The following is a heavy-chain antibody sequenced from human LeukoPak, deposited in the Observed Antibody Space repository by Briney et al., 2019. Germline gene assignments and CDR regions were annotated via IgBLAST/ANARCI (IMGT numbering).Heavy chain of an antibody. Sequence: SETLSLTCTVSGGSISSSSYYWGWIRQPPGKGLEWIGSIYYSGSTFYTPSLKSRVTISVDTSKNQFSLNLSSVTAADTAVYYCARFREHLRRMRGHVEYYFDYWGQGTLVTVSS. CDR3: ARFREHLRRMRGHVEYYFDY. CDR2: IYYSGST. D-gene: IGHD1-1*01. V-gene: IGHV4-39*01. J-gene: IGHJ4*02. CDR1: GGSISSSSYY.